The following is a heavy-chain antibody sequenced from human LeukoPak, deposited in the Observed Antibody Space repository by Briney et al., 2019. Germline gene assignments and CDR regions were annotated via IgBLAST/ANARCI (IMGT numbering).Heavy chain of an antibody. J-gene: IGHJ4*02. V-gene: IGHV3-30*18. CDR1: GFTFSSYG. Sequence: GGSLRLSCAASGFTFSSYGMHWVRQAPGKGLEWVAIISYDGSNKFYADSVKGRFTISRDNSKNTLYLQMNSLRAEDTDVYYCAKSPGVLLWFGSFDYWGQGTLVTVSS. CDR3: AKSPGVLLWFGSFDY. CDR2: ISYDGSNK. D-gene: IGHD3-10*01.